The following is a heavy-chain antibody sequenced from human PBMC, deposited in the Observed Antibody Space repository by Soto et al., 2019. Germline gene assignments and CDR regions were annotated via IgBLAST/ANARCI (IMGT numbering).Heavy chain of an antibody. CDR3: ARRARDYYYGLDV. CDR2: ISADNGDT. Sequence: ASVKVSCKASGYTFSSYAITWVRQAPGRGLEWMGWISADNGDTKYALKLQGRVTMTTDTSTTTAYMELRSLRSDDTAVYYCARRARDYYYGLDVWGQGTTVTVSS. J-gene: IGHJ6*02. CDR1: GYTFSSYA. V-gene: IGHV1-18*01.